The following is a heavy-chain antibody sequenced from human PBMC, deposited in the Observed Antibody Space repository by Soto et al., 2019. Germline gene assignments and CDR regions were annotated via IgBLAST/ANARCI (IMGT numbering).Heavy chain of an antibody. D-gene: IGHD6-19*01. V-gene: IGHV1-2*02. Sequence: ASVKVSCKPSGYTFTGYYMDWVRQAPGQGLEWMGWINPNSGGTNYAQKFQGRVTMTRDTSISTAYMELSRLRSDDTAVYYCARDGEGRRVAGYYYYYVMDVWGQGTAATVSS. J-gene: IGHJ6*02. CDR1: GYTFTGYY. CDR3: ARDGEGRRVAGYYYYYVMDV. CDR2: INPNSGGT.